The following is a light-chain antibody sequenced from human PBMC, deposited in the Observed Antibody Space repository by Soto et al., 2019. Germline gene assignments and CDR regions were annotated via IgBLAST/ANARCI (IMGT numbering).Light chain of an antibody. J-gene: IGLJ2*01. CDR1: SGHSNYA. V-gene: IGLV4-69*01. CDR3: QTWGTGIQV. CDR2: LNSDGSH. Sequence: QLVLTQSPSASASLGASVKLTCTLSSGHSNYAIAWHQRQPEQGPRYLMKLNSDGSHSKGDGIPDRFSGSSSGTERYLTISSLQYEDEADYYCQTWGTGIQVFGGGTKLTVL.